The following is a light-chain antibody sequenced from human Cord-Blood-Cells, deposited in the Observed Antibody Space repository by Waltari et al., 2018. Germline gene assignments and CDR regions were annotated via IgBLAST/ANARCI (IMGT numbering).Light chain of an antibody. J-gene: IGLJ2*01. CDR1: SSDVGGYNY. CDR3: SSYTSSSTVV. V-gene: IGLV2-14*01. CDR2: DGS. Sequence: QSALTQPASVSGSPGQSITISCTGTSSDVGGYNYVSWYQQHPGKVPKLMIYDGSKRPSGGSNRCSGSKSGNTASLTISGLQAEDEADYYCSSYTSSSTVVFGGGTKLTVL.